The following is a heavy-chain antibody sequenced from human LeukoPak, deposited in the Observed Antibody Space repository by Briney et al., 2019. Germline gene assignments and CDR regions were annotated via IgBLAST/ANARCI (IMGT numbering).Heavy chain of an antibody. CDR1: GFTFSTYS. CDR2: ISSSSSYI. CDR3: ARDEYGGYGVDY. D-gene: IGHD4-17*01. J-gene: IGHJ4*02. Sequence: GGSLRLSCAASGFTFSTYSMNWVRQAPGKGLEWVSSISSSSSYIYYADSVKGRFTISRDNAKNSLYLQMNSLRVEDTAVYYCARDEYGGYGVDYWGQGILVTVSS. V-gene: IGHV3-21*01.